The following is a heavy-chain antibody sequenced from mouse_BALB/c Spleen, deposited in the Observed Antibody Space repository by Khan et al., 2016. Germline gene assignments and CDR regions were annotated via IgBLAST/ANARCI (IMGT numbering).Heavy chain of an antibody. V-gene: IGHV7-3*02. Sequence: EVQLQESGGDLVQPGGSLRLSCATSGFTFTDYYMSWVRQPPGKALEWLGFIRNKANGYTTEYSASVKGRFTISRANSQIILYHQMNTLSAEDSATYYCASDGYYPYAMDYWGQGTSVTVSS. CDR1: GFTFTDYY. J-gene: IGHJ4*01. CDR2: IRNKANGYTT. D-gene: IGHD2-3*01. CDR3: ASDGYYPYAMDY.